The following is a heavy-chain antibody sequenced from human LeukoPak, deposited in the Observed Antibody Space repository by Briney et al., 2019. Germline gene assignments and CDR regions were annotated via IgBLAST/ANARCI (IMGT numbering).Heavy chain of an antibody. CDR3: AKRATNFDWLLYYFDY. CDR2: ISGSGGST. CDR1: GFTFSSYA. Sequence: HPGGSLRLSCAASGFTFSSYAMSWVRQAPGKGLEWVSAISGSGGSTYYADSVKGRFTISRDNSKNTLYLQMNSLRAEDTAVYYCAKRATNFDWLLYYFDYWGQGTLVTVSS. J-gene: IGHJ4*02. V-gene: IGHV3-23*01. D-gene: IGHD3-9*01.